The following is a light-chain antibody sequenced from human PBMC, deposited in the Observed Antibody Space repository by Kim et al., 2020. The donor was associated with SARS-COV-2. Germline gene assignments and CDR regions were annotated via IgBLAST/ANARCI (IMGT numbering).Light chain of an antibody. CDR2: SAF. J-gene: IGKJ2*01. CDR1: QGINNF. V-gene: IGKV1-27*01. CDR3: KHYRTAPYT. Sequence: SASEGNIDTITCRAGQGINNFLGWYQQKPGKVPKLLIHSAFTLHSGVSSRFSGSGSETDFNLTISSLQPEDVATYYCKHYRTAPYTFGHGTKLEI.